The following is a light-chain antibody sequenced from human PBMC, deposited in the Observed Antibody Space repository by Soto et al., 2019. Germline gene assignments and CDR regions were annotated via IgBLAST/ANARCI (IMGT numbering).Light chain of an antibody. CDR2: SAS. CDR3: QHFGGSQWT. V-gene: IGKV3-20*01. CDR1: QSVSSSY. Sequence: DIVLTQSPGTLSLSPGERATLSCRTSQSVSSSYLAWYQQKPGQAPRLLIYSASTRATGIPDRFSGSGSGTDFTLTINRLEPEDFAVYYCQHFGGSQWTFGQGTKVEI. J-gene: IGKJ1*01.